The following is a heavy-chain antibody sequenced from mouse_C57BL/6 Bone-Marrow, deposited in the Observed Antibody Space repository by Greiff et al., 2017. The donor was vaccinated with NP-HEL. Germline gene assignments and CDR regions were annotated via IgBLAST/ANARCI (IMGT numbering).Heavy chain of an antibody. CDR3: ARHYYGSSY. Sequence: EVQLQQSGPELVKPGASVKIPCKASGYTFTDYNMDWVKQSHGKSLEWIGDINPNNGGTNYNQKFKGKATLTVDKSSSTAYMELRSLTYEDTAVYYCARHYYGSSYWGQGTLVTVSA. J-gene: IGHJ3*01. CDR2: INPNNGGT. V-gene: IGHV1-18*01. D-gene: IGHD1-1*01. CDR1: GYTFTDYN.